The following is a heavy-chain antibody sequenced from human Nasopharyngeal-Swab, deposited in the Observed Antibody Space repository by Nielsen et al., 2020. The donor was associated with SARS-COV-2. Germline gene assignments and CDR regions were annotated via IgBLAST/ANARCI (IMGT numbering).Heavy chain of an antibody. V-gene: IGHV1-46*01. J-gene: IGHJ5*02. CDR2: INPGGGSA. D-gene: IGHD2-15*01. CDR3: ARGGDPREVVAATDCFDP. Sequence: WVRQAPGQGSEWMGIINPGGGSARYSQNFQGRVTMTRDTSTSTVYMELSSLRSEDTAVYYCARGGDPREVVAATDCFDPWGQGTLVTVSS.